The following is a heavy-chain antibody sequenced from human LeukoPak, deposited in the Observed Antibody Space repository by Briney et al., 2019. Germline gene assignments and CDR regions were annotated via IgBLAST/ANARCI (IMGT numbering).Heavy chain of an antibody. Sequence: SETLSLTWTVSSGSISSTSYYWTWIRQPPGKGLEWIGSIHYSGRSYYNPSLKSRVTISVDTSKSQFSLKLRSVIAADTAIYYCATRGDYGVNDYWGQGTLVTVSS. CDR3: ATRGDYGVNDY. V-gene: IGHV4-39*01. J-gene: IGHJ4*02. D-gene: IGHD4-17*01. CDR2: IHYSGRS. CDR1: SGSISSTSYY.